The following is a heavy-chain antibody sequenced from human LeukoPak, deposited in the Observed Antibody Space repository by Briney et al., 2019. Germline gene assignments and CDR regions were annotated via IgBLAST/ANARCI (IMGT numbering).Heavy chain of an antibody. V-gene: IGHV5-51*01. J-gene: IGHJ4*02. CDR3: ARSAAARRGLYFDY. CDR2: IYYGDSDT. CDR1: GFPFNSCW. Sequence: GESLKIFFKGSGFPFNSCWIGWGRQMPGKGLEWMGIIYYGDSDTRYSPSFQGQVAISADNSITTAYLQWSSLKASDTAMYYCARSAAARRGLYFDYWGQGTLVTISS. D-gene: IGHD6-6*01.